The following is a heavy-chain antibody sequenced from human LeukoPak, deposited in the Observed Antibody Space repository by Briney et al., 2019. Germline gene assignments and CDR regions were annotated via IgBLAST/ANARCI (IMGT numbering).Heavy chain of an antibody. D-gene: IGHD4/OR15-4a*01. CDR2: FSVSGNT. CDR1: GFTFSNYA. J-gene: IGHJ3*02. CDR3: AREVPSDAFDI. Sequence: GGSLRLSCAASGFTFSNYAMSWVRQAPGKGLQWVPSFSVSGNTYYADSVKGRFTISRDYSKNTLYLQMNSLRAEDTAIYYCAREVPSDAFDIWGQGTMVTVSS. V-gene: IGHV3-23*01.